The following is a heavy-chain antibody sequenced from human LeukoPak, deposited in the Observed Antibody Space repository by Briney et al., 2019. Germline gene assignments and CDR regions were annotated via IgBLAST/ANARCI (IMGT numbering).Heavy chain of an antibody. J-gene: IGHJ6*03. V-gene: IGHV3-33*06. Sequence: GRSLRLSCAASGFTFSSYGMHWVRQAPGKGLEGVAVIWYDGSNKYYADSVKGRFTISRDNSKNTLYLQMNSLRADDTAVYYCAKGPLLRSSYMVVWGKGTTVTVSS. CDR2: IWYDGSNK. D-gene: IGHD4-17*01. CDR3: AKGPLLRSSYMVV. CDR1: GFTFSSYG.